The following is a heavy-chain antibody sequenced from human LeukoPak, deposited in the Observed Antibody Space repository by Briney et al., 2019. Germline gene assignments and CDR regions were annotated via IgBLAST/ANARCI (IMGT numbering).Heavy chain of an antibody. CDR1: GGSFSGYY. J-gene: IGHJ4*02. Sequence: PSETLSLTCAVYGGSFSGYYWSWIRQPPGKGLEWIGEITHSGSTNYNPSLTSRVTISVVTSKNQFSLKLRSVTAADTAVYYCARRGDTSSSVASATWYLDNWGQGTLVTVSS. D-gene: IGHD6-6*01. V-gene: IGHV4-34*01. CDR2: ITHSGST. CDR3: ARRGDTSSSVASATWYLDN.